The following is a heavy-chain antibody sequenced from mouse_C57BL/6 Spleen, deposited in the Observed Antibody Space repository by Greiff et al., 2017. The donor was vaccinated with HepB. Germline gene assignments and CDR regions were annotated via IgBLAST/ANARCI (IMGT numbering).Heavy chain of an antibody. CDR2: INPGSGGT. CDR1: GYSFTNYL. J-gene: IGHJ3*01. CDR3: ARSGDPYYGNAWFAY. Sequence: VQLQQSGAELVRPGTSVKVSCKASGYSFTNYLIEWVKQRPGQGLEWIGVINPGSGGTNYNEKFKGKATLTADKSSSTAYMQLSSLTAEDSAVYFGARSGDPYYGNAWFAYWGQGTLVTVSA. D-gene: IGHD2-10*01. V-gene: IGHV1-54*01.